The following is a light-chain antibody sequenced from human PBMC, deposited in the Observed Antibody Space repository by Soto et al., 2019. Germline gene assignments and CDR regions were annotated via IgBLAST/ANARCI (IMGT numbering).Light chain of an antibody. CDR1: QSVSSY. J-gene: IGKJ5*01. CDR3: QQRSNWPPEA. CDR2: DAS. V-gene: IGKV3-11*01. Sequence: EIVLTQSPATLSLSPGERATLSCRASQSVSSYLAWYQQKPGQAPRLLIYDASNRATGIPARFSGSGSGTDFTLTISSLEPEDFAVYYCQQRSNWPPEAFVQGTRLEMK.